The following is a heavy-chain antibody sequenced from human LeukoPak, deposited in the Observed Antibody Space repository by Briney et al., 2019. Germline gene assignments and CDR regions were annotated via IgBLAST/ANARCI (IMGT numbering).Heavy chain of an antibody. Sequence: GGSLRLSCAASGFTFSSYAMSWVRQAPGKGLEWVSVIYSNESTYYADSVKGRFTISRDTSKNTVYLQMNSLRAEDTAMYYCARGLHLGTVVRTYYFDYWGQGTLVTVSS. J-gene: IGHJ4*02. CDR3: ARGLHLGTVVRTYYFDY. D-gene: IGHD4-23*01. V-gene: IGHV3-23*05. CDR2: IYSNEST. CDR1: GFTFSSYA.